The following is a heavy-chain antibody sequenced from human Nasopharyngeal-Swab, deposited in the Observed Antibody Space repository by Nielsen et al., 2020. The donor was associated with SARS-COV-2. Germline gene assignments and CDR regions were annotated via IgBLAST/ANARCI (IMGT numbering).Heavy chain of an antibody. CDR3: ARDLPITMIVVDGDAFDI. D-gene: IGHD3-22*01. CDR1: GFTFSSYG. V-gene: IGHV3-33*01. J-gene: IGHJ3*02. CDR2: IWYDGSNK. Sequence: GESLKISWAASGFTFSSYGMHRVRQAPGKGLEWVAVIWYDGSNKYYADSVKGRFTISRDNSKNTLYLQMNSLRAEDTAVYYCARDLPITMIVVDGDAFDIWGQGTMVTVSS.